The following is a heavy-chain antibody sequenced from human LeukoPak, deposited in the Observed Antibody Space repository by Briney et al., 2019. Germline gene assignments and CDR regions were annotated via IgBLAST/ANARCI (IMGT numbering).Heavy chain of an antibody. CDR1: GFTFSSYG. J-gene: IGHJ4*02. D-gene: IGHD4-17*01. V-gene: IGHV3-33*01. Sequence: GGSLRLSCAASGFTFSSYGMHWVRQAPGKGLEWVAVIWYDGSNKYYADSVKGRFTISRDNSKNTLYLQMNSQRAEDTALYYCARGRGGDYVPSRFDYWGQGTLVTVSS. CDR2: IWYDGSNK. CDR3: ARGRGGDYVPSRFDY.